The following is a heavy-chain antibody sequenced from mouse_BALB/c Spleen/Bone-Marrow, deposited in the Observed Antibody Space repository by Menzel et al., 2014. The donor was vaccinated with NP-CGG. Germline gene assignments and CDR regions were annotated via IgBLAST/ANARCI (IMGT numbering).Heavy chain of an antibody. J-gene: IGHJ3*01. CDR3: ARRGHGFAWFAY. CDR1: GYTFSSYW. D-gene: IGHD1-2*01. V-gene: IGHV1-9*01. Sequence: QVQLQQPGTELMKPGASVKISCKATGYTFSSYWIEWVNQRPGHGLEWIGEILPGSGSTNYNEKFKGKATFTADTSSNTAYMHLSRLTSEDSAVYYCARRGHGFAWFAYWGQGTLVTVSA. CDR2: ILPGSGST.